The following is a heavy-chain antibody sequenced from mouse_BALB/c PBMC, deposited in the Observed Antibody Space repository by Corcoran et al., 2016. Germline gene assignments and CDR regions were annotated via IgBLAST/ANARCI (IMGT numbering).Heavy chain of an antibody. CDR1: GYTFTNYG. J-gene: IGHJ4*01. CDR3: ASEPYAMDY. Sequence: QIQLEQSGPELKKPGETVKISCKASGYTFTNYGMNWVKQAPGKGLKGMGWINTYTGEPTYADDFKGRFAFSLETSASTAYLQINNLKNEDTATYFCASEPYAMDYWGQGTSVTVSS. CDR2: INTYTGEP. V-gene: IGHV9-3-1*01.